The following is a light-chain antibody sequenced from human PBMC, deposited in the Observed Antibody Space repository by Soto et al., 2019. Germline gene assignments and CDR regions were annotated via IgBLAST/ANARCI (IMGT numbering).Light chain of an antibody. CDR1: SSDVGGYNY. V-gene: IGLV2-8*01. Sequence: QSALTQPPSASGSPGQSVTISCTGTSSDVGGYNYVSWNQTHPGTAPKLFIYEVSKRPSGVPDRVAGSKSGKTASLTVAGFQAGDEADYFCNSFAGGNKGVVGGVTKLTGL. J-gene: IGLJ3*02. CDR3: NSFAGGNKGV. CDR2: EVS.